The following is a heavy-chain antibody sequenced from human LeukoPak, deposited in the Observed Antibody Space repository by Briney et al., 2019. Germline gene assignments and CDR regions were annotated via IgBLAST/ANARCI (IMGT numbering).Heavy chain of an antibody. V-gene: IGHV3-23*01. CDR3: AKLENYYGSETDFDY. CDR2: IFVCGGST. D-gene: IGHD3-10*01. J-gene: IGHJ4*02. Sequence: IFVCGGSTYYAVSVKGRFPIFRENYKNTLSLHMNSLRAEDTAVYFCAKLENYYGSETDFDYWGQGTLVTVSS.